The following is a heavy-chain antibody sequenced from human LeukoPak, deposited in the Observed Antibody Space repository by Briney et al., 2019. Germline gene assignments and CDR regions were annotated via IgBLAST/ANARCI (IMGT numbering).Heavy chain of an antibody. CDR3: ARRGESLDYYYYYYMDV. CDR1: GFTFSSYW. CDR2: IKQDGSGK. J-gene: IGHJ6*03. Sequence: GGSLRLSCAASGFTFSSYWMSWVRQAPGKGLEWVANIKQDGSGKYYVDSVKGRFTISRDNAKNSLYLQMNSLRAEDTAVYYCARRGESLDYYYYYYMDVWGKGTTVTVSS. V-gene: IGHV3-7*01. D-gene: IGHD2-21*01.